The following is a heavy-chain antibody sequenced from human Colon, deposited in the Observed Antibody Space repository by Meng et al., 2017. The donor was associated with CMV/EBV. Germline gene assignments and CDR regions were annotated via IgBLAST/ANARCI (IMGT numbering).Heavy chain of an antibody. CDR2: ISAYNGNT. V-gene: IGHV1-18*04. D-gene: IGHD4-23*01. J-gene: IGHJ5*02. CDR3: ARLNGGNSGDWFDP. Sequence: ASVKVSCKASGFPFTSYSFTWVRQAQGQGLEWLGWISAYNGNTNYAQIVQGRVTMTTDPSTTTAYMELTDLRSDDTAVYYCARLNGGNSGDWFDPWGQGTLVTVSS. CDR1: GFPFTSYS.